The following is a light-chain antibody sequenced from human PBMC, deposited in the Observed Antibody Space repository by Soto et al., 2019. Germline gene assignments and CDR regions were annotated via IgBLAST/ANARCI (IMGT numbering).Light chain of an antibody. CDR3: SSYTSSITLV. J-gene: IGLJ2*01. CDR2: DVS. V-gene: IGLV2-14*01. CDR1: SSDVGGYNY. Sequence: QSVLTLPASVSGSPGQSITISCTGTSSDVGGYNYVSWYQQHPGKAPKLMIYDVSNRPSGVSNRFSGSKSGNTASLTISGLQAEHVAYYYSSSYTSSITLVFGRGTKVTVL.